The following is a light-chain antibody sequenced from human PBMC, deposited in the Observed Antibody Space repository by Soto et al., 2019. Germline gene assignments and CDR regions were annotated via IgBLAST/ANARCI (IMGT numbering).Light chain of an antibody. J-gene: IGKJ3*01. V-gene: IGKV4-1*01. CDR1: QSVLYSSNNKNY. CDR2: WAS. CDR3: QQYYSTPFT. Sequence: DIVMTQSPDSLAVSLGERATINCKSSQSVLYSSNNKNYLAWYQQKPGQPPKLLIYWASTRESGVPARFSGSGSGTDFTLTISSLQAEDVAVYDCQQYYSTPFTFGPGTKVDSK.